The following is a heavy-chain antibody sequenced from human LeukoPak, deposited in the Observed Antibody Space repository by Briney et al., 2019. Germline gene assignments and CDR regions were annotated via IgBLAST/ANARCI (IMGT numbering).Heavy chain of an antibody. CDR1: GGTFSSYA. CDR3: ASLRVPTSVVVPAAIST. D-gene: IGHD2-2*01. J-gene: IGHJ4*02. CDR2: IIPILGIA. Sequence: SVKVSCKASGGTFSSYAISWVRQAPGQGLEWMGRIIPILGIANYAQRSQGRVTITADKSTSTAYMELSSLRSEDTAVYYCASLRVPTSVVVPAAISTWGQGTLVTVSS. V-gene: IGHV1-69*04.